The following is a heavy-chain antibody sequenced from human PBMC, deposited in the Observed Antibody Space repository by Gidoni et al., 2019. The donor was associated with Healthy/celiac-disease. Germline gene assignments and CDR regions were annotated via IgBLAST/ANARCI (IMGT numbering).Heavy chain of an antibody. CDR1: GGSFSGYY. CDR3: ARKAARVYYYYGMDV. D-gene: IGHD6-13*01. V-gene: IGHV4-34*01. J-gene: IGHJ6*02. CDR2: INHSVST. Sequence: QVQLQQWGAGLLKPSETLSLHCAVYGGSFSGYYRSWIRQPTGKGLEWIGEINHSVSTNYNPSLKSRVTISVDTSKNQFSLKLSSVTAADTAVYYCARKAARVYYYYGMDVWGQGTTVTVSS.